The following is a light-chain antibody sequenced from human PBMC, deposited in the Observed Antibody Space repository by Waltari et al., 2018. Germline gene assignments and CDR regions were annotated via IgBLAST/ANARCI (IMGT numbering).Light chain of an antibody. Sequence: EIVLTRSPATLSLSPGERATLSCRASQSVSSYLAWYQQKPGQAPRLLIYDASNRANGIPARFSGSGSETDFTLTISSLEPEDFAVYYCQQRSNWPPTFGPGTKVDIK. J-gene: IGKJ3*01. V-gene: IGKV3-11*01. CDR1: QSVSSY. CDR2: DAS. CDR3: QQRSNWPPT.